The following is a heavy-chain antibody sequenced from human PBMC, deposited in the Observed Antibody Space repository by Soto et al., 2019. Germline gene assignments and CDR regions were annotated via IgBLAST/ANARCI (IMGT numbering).Heavy chain of an antibody. CDR2: IDATGAYT. CDR3: AKLAPPSNTWY. Sequence: GGSLRLSCAPSGFTFSQYAMIWVRQTPGKGLEWVSAIDATGAYTYYTDSVKGRFTVSRDNPTNRLYLQMSSLRAEDTAVYYCAKLAPPSNTWYWGQGTVVTVSS. J-gene: IGHJ4*02. V-gene: IGHV3-23*01. D-gene: IGHD6-13*01. CDR1: GFTFSQYA.